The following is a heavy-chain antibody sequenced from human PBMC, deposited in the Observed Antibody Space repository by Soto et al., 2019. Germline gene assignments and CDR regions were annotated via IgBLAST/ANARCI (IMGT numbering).Heavy chain of an antibody. D-gene: IGHD3-3*01. CDR2: IYHSGST. CDR3: ARAPTPYYDFWSGPGNNWFDP. CDR1: SVSISSSNW. Sequence: SETLSLTCAFSSVSISSSNWLIWVRQPPGKGLEWIGEIYHSGSTNYNPSLKSRVTISVDKSKNQFSLKLSSVTAADTAVYYCARAPTPYYDFWSGPGNNWFDPWGQGTLVTVSS. J-gene: IGHJ5*02. V-gene: IGHV4-4*02.